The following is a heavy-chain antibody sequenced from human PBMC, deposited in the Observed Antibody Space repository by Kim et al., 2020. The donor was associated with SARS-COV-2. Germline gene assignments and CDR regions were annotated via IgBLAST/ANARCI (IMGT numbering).Heavy chain of an antibody. D-gene: IGHD2-21*01. Sequence: ASVKVSCKASGYSFITYPIHWVRQAPGQRLEWMGWINFGDGKTYHSQKFQGRVTITTDTPAKTAYMELSSLRSEDTAVYFCARGYCGTTRCLRREYHYY. CDR1: GYSFITYP. V-gene: IGHV1-3*01. CDR3: ARGYCGTTRCLRREYHYY. CDR2: INFGDGKT. J-gene: IGHJ6*01.